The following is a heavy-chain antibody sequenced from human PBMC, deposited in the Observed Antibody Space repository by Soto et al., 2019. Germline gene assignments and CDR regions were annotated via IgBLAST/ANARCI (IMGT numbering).Heavy chain of an antibody. J-gene: IGHJ4*02. V-gene: IGHV1-18*01. D-gene: IGHD1-26*01. CDR1: GYTFTSYA. Sequence: ASVKVSCKASGYTFTSYAISWVRQAPGQGLEWMGWISAYNGNTNYAQKLQGRVTMTTDTSPTTAYMELSSLRFEDTAVYYCATGVGAPPAVDYWGQGTLVTVSS. CDR3: ATGVGAPPAVDY. CDR2: ISAYNGNT.